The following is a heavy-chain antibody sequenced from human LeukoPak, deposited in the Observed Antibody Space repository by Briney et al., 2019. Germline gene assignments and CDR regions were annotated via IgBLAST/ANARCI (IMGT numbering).Heavy chain of an antibody. V-gene: IGHV4-59*01. CDR3: ARVGDTSGYYYFLDY. Sequence: SETLSLTCTVSGGSISRYYWSWIRQPPGKGLEWIGYIYYSGSTNYNPSLKSRVTISVDTSKNQFSLKLSSVTAADTAVYYCARVGDTSGYYYFLDYWGQGTLVTVSS. D-gene: IGHD3-22*01. CDR2: IYYSGST. J-gene: IGHJ4*02. CDR1: GGSISRYY.